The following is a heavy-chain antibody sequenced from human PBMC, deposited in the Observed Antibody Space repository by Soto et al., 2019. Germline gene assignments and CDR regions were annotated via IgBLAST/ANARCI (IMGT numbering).Heavy chain of an antibody. D-gene: IGHD6-6*01. CDR1: GFTSSDYY. V-gene: IGHV3-11*01. CDR3: AREGSIAARLFDY. J-gene: IGHJ4*02. CDR2: ISSSGSTI. Sequence: GSLRLSCAASGFTSSDYYMSWIRQAPGKGLEWVSYISSSGSTIYYADSLRGRFTISRDNAKNSLYLQMNSLRAEDTAVYYCAREGSIAARLFDYWGQGTLVTVSS.